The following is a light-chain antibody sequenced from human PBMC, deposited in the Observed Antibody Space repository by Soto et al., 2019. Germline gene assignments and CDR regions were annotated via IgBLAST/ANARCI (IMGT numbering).Light chain of an antibody. V-gene: IGKV3-20*01. CDR2: GAS. Sequence: EIVLTQSPGTLCLSPGERDTLSCRASQSVNSRYLAWYQQKAGQAPRLLIYGASSRATGIPDRFSGSGSGTDFTLTISRLEPEDFAVYYCQQYGSTPRTFGQGTKVDI. CDR1: QSVNSRY. CDR3: QQYGSTPRT. J-gene: IGKJ1*01.